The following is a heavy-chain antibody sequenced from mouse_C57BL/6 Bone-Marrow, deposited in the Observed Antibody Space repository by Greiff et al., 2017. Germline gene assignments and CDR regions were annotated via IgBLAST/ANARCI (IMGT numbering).Heavy chain of an antibody. V-gene: IGHV14-4*01. CDR3: SEGRDGYGWFAY. D-gene: IGHD2-2*01. J-gene: IGHJ3*01. CDR2: IYPENGDT. Sequence: EVQLQQSGAELVRPGASVKLSCTASGFNFKDDYMHWVKQRPEQGLEWIGWIYPENGDTEYASKFQGKATITADTSSNTAYLQLSSLTSEDTAVYYCSEGRDGYGWFAYGDRGTGITVSA. CDR1: GFNFKDDY.